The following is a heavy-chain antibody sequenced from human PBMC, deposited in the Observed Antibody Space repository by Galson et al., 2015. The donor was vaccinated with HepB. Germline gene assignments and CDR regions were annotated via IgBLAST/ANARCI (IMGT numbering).Heavy chain of an antibody. CDR3: TRVAHLGRGMNV. CDR2: ASYRCKWYS. J-gene: IGHJ6*02. D-gene: IGHD3-10*01. Sequence: CAISGDSVSGDTVGWNWIRQSPPRGLEWLGRASYRCKWYSDYVISGKSRIIFNAHASTYQFFLQLNSMTPEDTAVYYCTRVAHLGRGMNVWGQGTTVTV. CDR1: GDSVSGDTVG. V-gene: IGHV6-1*01.